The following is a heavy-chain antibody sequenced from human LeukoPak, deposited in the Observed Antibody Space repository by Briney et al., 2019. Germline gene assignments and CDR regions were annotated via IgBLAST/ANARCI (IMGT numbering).Heavy chain of an antibody. V-gene: IGHV4-34*01. CDR1: GGSFSGYY. D-gene: IGHD3-3*01. CDR2: INHSGST. Sequence: SETLSLTCAVYGGSFSGYYWSWIRQPPGKGLEWIGEINHSGSTNYNPSLKSRVTISVDTSKNQFSLKLSSVTAAATAVYYCARRSGPFGVVIKRSSHGPIGYWGQGTLVTVSS. CDR3: ARRSGPFGVVIKRSSHGPIGY. J-gene: IGHJ4*02.